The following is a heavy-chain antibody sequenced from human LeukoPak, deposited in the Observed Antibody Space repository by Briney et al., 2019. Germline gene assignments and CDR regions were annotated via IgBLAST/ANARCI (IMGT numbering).Heavy chain of an antibody. CDR1: GYTFTGYY. CDR2: INPNSGGT. CDR3: ARDGQASMEHGDY. Sequence: ASVKVSCKASGYTFTGYYMHWVRQAPGQGLEWMGWINPNSGGTNYAQKFQGRVTMTRDTSISTAYMELSRLRSDDTAVYYCARDGQASMEHGDYWGRGTLVTVSS. V-gene: IGHV1-2*02. D-gene: IGHD2/OR15-2a*01. J-gene: IGHJ4*02.